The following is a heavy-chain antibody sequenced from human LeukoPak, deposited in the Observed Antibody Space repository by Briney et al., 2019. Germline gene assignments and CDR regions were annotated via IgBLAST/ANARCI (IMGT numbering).Heavy chain of an antibody. CDR3: ARVSSLAVAGFFDY. Sequence: GGSLRLSCAASGFTFSSYAMSRVRQAPGKGLEWVSAISGSGGSTYYADSVKGRFTISRDNSKNTLYLQMNSLRAEDTAVYYCARVSSLAVAGFFDYWGQGILVTVSS. V-gene: IGHV3-23*01. CDR2: ISGSGGST. CDR1: GFTFSSYA. D-gene: IGHD6-19*01. J-gene: IGHJ4*02.